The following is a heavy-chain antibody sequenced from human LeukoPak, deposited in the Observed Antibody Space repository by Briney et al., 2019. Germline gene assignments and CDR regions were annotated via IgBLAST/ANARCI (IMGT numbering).Heavy chain of an antibody. CDR3: ARDGPVGELSD. CDR2: INWNGGST. V-gene: IGHV3-20*01. CDR1: GCTFDDYG. D-gene: IGHD3-10*01. Sequence: GGSLRLSCAASGCTFDDYGMSWVRQAPGKGLEWVSGINWNGGSTGYADSVKGRFTISRDNAKNSLYLQMNSLRAEDTALYHCARDGPVGELSDWGQGTLVTVSS. J-gene: IGHJ4*02.